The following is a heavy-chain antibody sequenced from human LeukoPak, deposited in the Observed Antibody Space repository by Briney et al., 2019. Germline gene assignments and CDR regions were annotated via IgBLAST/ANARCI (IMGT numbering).Heavy chain of an antibody. CDR2: IIPIFATA. V-gene: IGHV1-69*13. CDR3: ARGLVISDSSGYYAEYYFDY. D-gene: IGHD3-22*01. CDR1: GGTFSSYA. Sequence: SVKVSCKASGGTFSSYAINWVRQAPGQGLEWMGGIIPIFATANYAQKFQGRVTITADESTSTAYMELSSLRSEDTAVYYCARGLVISDSSGYYAEYYFDYWGQGTLVTVSS. J-gene: IGHJ4*02.